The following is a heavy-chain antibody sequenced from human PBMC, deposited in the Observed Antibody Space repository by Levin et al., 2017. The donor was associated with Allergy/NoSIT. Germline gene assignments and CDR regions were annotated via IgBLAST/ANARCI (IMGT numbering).Heavy chain of an antibody. CDR3: ARRPDDYYYGMDV. CDR1: GGSISGYY. Sequence: SQTLSLTCTVSGGSISGYYWSWIRQPPGKGLEWIGYIYYNGSTNYNSSLKSRVTISLDTSKNQFSLRLRSVTAADTAVYYCARRPDDYYYGMDVWGQGTAVTVSS. V-gene: IGHV4-59*08. CDR2: IYYNGST. J-gene: IGHJ6*02.